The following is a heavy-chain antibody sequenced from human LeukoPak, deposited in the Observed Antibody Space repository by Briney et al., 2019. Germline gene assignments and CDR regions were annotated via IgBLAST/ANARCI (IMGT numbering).Heavy chain of an antibody. Sequence: PGGFLRLSCAASGFTFSNSWMHWVRQAPGKGLEWVSAISGSGGSTYYADSVKGRFTISRDNSKNALYLQMNSLRAEDTAVYYCAKDYSSWLYNWFDPWGQGALVTVSS. CDR1: GFTFSNSW. CDR3: AKDYSSWLYNWFDP. J-gene: IGHJ5*02. CDR2: ISGSGGST. V-gene: IGHV3-23*01. D-gene: IGHD6-13*01.